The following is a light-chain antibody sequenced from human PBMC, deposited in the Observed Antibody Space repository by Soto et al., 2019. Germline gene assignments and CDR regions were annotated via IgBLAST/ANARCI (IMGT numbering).Light chain of an antibody. J-gene: IGKJ1*01. CDR2: GAS. V-gene: IGKV3-15*01. CDR1: QSVSSN. Sequence: EIVMTQSPATLSVSPGARAPLSCRASQSVSSNLAWYQQKPGQAPRLLIYGASTRATGIPARFSGSGSGTEFTLTISSLQSEDFAVYYCQQYNNWPLTFGQGTKVDIK. CDR3: QQYNNWPLT.